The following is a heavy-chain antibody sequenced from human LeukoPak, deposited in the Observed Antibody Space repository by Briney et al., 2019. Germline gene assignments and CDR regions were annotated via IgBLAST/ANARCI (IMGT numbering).Heavy chain of an antibody. CDR1: GGSFSGYY. Sequence: SEPLSLTCAVYGGSFSGYYWSWIRQPPGKGREWLGEINHSGSTNYNPSLKSRVTISVDTSKNQFSLKLSSVTAADTAVYYCARVRRARQGSGYYYTYDYWGQGTLVTVSS. D-gene: IGHD3-22*01. CDR2: INHSGST. J-gene: IGHJ4*02. V-gene: IGHV4-34*01. CDR3: ARVRRARQGSGYYYTYDY.